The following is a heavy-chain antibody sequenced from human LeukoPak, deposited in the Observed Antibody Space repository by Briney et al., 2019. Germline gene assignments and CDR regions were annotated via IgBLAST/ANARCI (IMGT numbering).Heavy chain of an antibody. J-gene: IGHJ4*02. D-gene: IGHD6-13*01. V-gene: IGHV3-23*01. CDR2: ISGSGGST. Sequence: GESLRLSCAASGFTFTTYWMSWVRQAPGKGLEWVSAISGSGGSTYYADSVKGRFTISRDNSKNTLYLQMNSLRAEDTAVYYCAKWGYSSSWYGYWGQGTLVTVSS. CDR1: GFTFTTYW. CDR3: AKWGYSSSWYGY.